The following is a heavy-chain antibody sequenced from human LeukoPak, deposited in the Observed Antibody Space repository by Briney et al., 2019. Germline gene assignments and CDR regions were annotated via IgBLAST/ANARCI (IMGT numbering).Heavy chain of an antibody. CDR1: GDSVSSNTAA. D-gene: IGHD3-3*01. Sequence: SQTLSLTCAISGDSVSSNTAAWYCVRQSPSRGLEWLGRTYYRSKWFYEYAVSVRSRITINVDTSKDQFSLQLNSVTPDDTAMYYCARDRSYDQGLDYWGQGTLVTVSS. CDR3: ARDRSYDQGLDY. CDR2: TYYRSKWFY. V-gene: IGHV6-1*01. J-gene: IGHJ4*02.